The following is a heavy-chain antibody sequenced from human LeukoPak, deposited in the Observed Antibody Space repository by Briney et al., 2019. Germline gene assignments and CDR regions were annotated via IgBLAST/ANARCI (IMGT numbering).Heavy chain of an antibody. CDR1: RSSISTHGVG. CDR3: ADEDDGGDCYAYNQVHDAFDI. CDR2: VYWDDDK. J-gene: IGHJ3*02. V-gene: IGHV2-5*02. Sequence: SGPTLVKPTQILTLTLTVSRSSISTHGVGVAWIRQPPGKALECLDLVYWDDDKRYSPSLRSRLTITRDTSKSQVIITKTNVEPVEPIINFSADEDDGGDCYAYNQVHDAFDIWGQGTMVTVSS. D-gene: IGHD2-21*02.